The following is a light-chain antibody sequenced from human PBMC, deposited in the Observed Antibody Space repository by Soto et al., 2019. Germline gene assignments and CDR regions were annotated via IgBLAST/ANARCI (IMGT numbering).Light chain of an antibody. CDR2: GNN. Sequence: QSVLTQPPSVSGAPGQSVTISCAGSSSNIGARYDVHWYQQVPGTAPKLLIYGNNNRPSGVPDRFSGSKSGTSASLAITELQAEDEADYYCQSYDRSLSGYVFGTGTKVTVL. CDR1: SSNIGARYD. J-gene: IGLJ1*01. V-gene: IGLV1-40*01. CDR3: QSYDRSLSGYV.